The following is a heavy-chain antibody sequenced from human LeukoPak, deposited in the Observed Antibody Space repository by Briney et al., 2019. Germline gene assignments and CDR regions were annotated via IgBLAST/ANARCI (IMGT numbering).Heavy chain of an antibody. CDR3: ARTTPGIAAAGTFDP. J-gene: IGHJ5*02. D-gene: IGHD6-13*01. CDR2: IIPIFGTA. V-gene: IGHV1-69*05. Sequence: GASVRVSCKASGGTFSSYAISWVRQAPGQGIEWMGGIIPIFGTANYAQKFQGRVTITTDESTSTAYMELSSLRSEDTAVYYCARTTPGIAAAGTFDPWGQGTLVTVSS. CDR1: GGTFSSYA.